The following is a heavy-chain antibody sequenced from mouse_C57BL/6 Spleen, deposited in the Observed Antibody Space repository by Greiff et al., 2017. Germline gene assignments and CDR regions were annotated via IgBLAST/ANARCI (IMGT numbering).Heavy chain of an antibody. D-gene: IGHD1-1*01. J-gene: IGHJ2*01. V-gene: IGHV1-82*01. CDR3: AGGTTVDY. CDR2: IYPGDGDT. Sequence: VQLQQSGPELVKPGASVKISCKASGYAFSSSWMNWVKQRPGKGLEWIGRIYPGDGDTNYNGKFKGKATLTADKSSSTASMQLSGLTSEDSAVYFCAGGTTVDYWGQGTTLTVSS. CDR1: GYAFSSSW.